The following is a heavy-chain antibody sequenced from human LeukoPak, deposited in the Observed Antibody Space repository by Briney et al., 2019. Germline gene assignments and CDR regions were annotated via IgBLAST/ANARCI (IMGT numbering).Heavy chain of an antibody. CDR2: IYYSGST. V-gene: IGHV4-39*01. CDR3: ASGGIAVAGTSPFGITPFDY. J-gene: IGHJ4*02. D-gene: IGHD6-19*01. CDR1: GGSISSSSYY. Sequence: SETLSLTCTVSGGSISSSSYYWGWIRQPPGKGLEWIGSIYYSGSTYYNPSLKSRVTISVDTSKNQFSLKLSSVTAADTAVYYCASGGIAVAGTSPFGITPFDYWGQGTLVTVSS.